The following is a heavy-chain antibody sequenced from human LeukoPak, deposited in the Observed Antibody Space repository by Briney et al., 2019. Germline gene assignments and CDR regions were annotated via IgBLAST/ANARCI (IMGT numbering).Heavy chain of an antibody. J-gene: IGHJ5*02. CDR3: ARYWVLHWFDP. D-gene: IGHD2-8*02. CDR1: GGSISSGGYS. V-gene: IGHV4-30-2*01. CDR2: IYHSGST. Sequence: PSETLSLTCAVSGGSISSGGYSWSWIRQPPGKGLEWIGYIYHSGSTYYNPSLKSRVTISVDRSKNQFSLKLSSVTAADTVVYYCARYWVLHWFDPWGQGTLVTVSS.